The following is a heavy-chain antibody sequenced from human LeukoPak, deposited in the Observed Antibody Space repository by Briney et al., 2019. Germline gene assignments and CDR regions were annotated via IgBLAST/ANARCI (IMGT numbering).Heavy chain of an antibody. V-gene: IGHV3-15*01. J-gene: IGHJ5*02. CDR3: TTDSFTVIIPAAKGP. Sequence: GGSLRLSCAASGFTFSNAWMTWVRQAPGKGLEWVGRIKSKADGGTTDYAAPVKGRFTIPRDDSKNTLYLQMDSLKTEDTAVYYCTTDSFTVIIPAAKGPWGQGTLVTVSS. CDR1: GFTFSNAW. CDR2: IKSKADGGTT. D-gene: IGHD2-2*01.